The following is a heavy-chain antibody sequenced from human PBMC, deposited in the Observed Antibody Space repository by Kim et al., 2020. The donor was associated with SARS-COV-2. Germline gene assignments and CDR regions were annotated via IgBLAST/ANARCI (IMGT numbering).Heavy chain of an antibody. J-gene: IGHJ3*02. Sequence: GESLKISCKGSGYSFNSYWIGWVRQMPGKGLEWMGITYPGDSETRDSPSFQGQVTIPADKSISTAYLHWRSLNASDTAMYYCARYLGIEDAFDIWCEGTMVTVSS. D-gene: IGHD7-27*01. V-gene: IGHV5-51*01. CDR2: TYPGDSET. CDR1: GYSFNSYW. CDR3: ARYLGIEDAFDI.